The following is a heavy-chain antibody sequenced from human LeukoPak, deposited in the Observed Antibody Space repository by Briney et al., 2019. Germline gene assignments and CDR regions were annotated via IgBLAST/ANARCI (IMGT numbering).Heavy chain of an antibody. CDR3: ARVRRSSGARGPFDY. J-gene: IGHJ4*02. Sequence: LSETLSLTCTVSGGSISSYYWSWIRQPAGKGLEWIGRIYTSGSTNYNPSLKSRVTMSVDTSKNQFSLKLSSVTAADTAVYYCARVRRSSGARGPFDYWGQGTLVTVSS. D-gene: IGHD6-19*01. V-gene: IGHV4-4*07. CDR1: GGSISSYY. CDR2: IYTSGST.